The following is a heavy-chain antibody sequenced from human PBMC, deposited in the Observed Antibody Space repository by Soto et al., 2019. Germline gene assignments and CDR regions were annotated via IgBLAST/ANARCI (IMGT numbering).Heavy chain of an antibody. Sequence: QPGGSLRLSCAASGFTFSTYGIHWVRQAPGKGLEWVAVIWFDGSNKFYADSVKGRFAISRDNSKNMLFLQMTSLSAEDTAVYYCARGSSSSWMKDFYYGMDVWGQGTTVTVSS. V-gene: IGHV3-33*01. D-gene: IGHD6-13*01. CDR1: GFTFSTYG. CDR3: ARGSSSSWMKDFYYGMDV. J-gene: IGHJ6*02. CDR2: IWFDGSNK.